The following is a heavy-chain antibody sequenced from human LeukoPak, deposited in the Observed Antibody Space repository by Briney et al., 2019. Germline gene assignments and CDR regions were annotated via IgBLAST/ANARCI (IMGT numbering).Heavy chain of an antibody. J-gene: IGHJ4*02. CDR3: AKDLAYYDILTGYLFDY. Sequence: GGSLRLSCAASGFTFSSYGMHWVRQAPDKGLEWVAFIRYDGSNKYYADSVKGRFTISRDNSKNTLYLQMNSLRAEDTAVYYCAKDLAYYDILTGYLFDYWGQGTLVTVSS. CDR2: IRYDGSNK. CDR1: GFTFSSYG. V-gene: IGHV3-30*02. D-gene: IGHD3-9*01.